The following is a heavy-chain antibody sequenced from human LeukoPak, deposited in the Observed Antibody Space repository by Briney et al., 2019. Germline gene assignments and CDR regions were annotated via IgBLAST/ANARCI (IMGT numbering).Heavy chain of an antibody. Sequence: SQTLSLTCAISGDSVSSNSAACNWVRQSPSRGLEWLGRTYYRSKWYYDYALSVKSRITINPDTSKNQFSLQLNSVTPEDTAVYYCARVQYPGGYCSGGSCYPFDLWGQGTMVTVSS. CDR1: GDSVSSNSAA. V-gene: IGHV6-1*01. CDR2: TYYRSKWYY. CDR3: ARVQYPGGYCSGGSCYPFDL. J-gene: IGHJ3*01. D-gene: IGHD2-15*01.